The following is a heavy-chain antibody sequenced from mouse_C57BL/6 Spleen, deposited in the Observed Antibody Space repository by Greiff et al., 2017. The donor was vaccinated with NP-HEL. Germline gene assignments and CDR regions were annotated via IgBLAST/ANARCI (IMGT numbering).Heavy chain of an antibody. CDR3: ARLREDYFDY. J-gene: IGHJ2*01. Sequence: VQLVESGPELVKPGASVKISCKASGYAFSSSWMNWVKQRPGKGLEWIGRIYPGDGDTNYNGKFKGKATLTADKSSSTAYMQLSSLTSEDSAVYFCARLREDYFDYWGQGTTLTVSS. CDR1: GYAFSSSW. V-gene: IGHV1-82*01. D-gene: IGHD1-1*01. CDR2: IYPGDGDT.